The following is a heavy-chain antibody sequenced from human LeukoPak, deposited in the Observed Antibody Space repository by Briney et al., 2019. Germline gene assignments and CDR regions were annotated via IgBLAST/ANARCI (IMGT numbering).Heavy chain of an antibody. Sequence: SEALSLTCAVSGGSISSGGYSWSWIRQPPGKGLEWIGYIYHSGSTYYNPSLKSRVTISVDRSKNQFSLKLSSVTAADTAVYYCARLYYHDSSGYPYFDYWGQGTLVTVSS. CDR1: GGSISSGGYS. V-gene: IGHV4-30-2*01. J-gene: IGHJ4*02. CDR3: ARLYYHDSSGYPYFDY. D-gene: IGHD3-22*01. CDR2: IYHSGST.